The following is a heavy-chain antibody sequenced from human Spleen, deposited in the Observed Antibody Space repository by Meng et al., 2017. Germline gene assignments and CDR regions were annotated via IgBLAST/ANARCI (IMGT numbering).Heavy chain of an antibody. CDR2: IKQDGSEI. V-gene: IGHV3-7*01. J-gene: IGHJ6*02. D-gene: IGHD3-22*01. Sequence: GGSLRLSCAASGFRFSRFWMNWVRQSPGKGLEWLANIKQDGSEIYFVDSLKGRFTISRDNAKNSLYLQMNNLRAEDTAVYYCARSDYDNSSYYYYNYAMDVWGQGTTVTVSS. CDR3: ARSDYDNSSYYYYNYAMDV. CDR1: GFRFSRFW.